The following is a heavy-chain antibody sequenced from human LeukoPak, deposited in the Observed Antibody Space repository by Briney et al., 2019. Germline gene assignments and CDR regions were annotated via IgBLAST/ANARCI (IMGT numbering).Heavy chain of an antibody. D-gene: IGHD6-25*01. CDR3: ARAAVSLQYYYYYYYMDV. J-gene: IGHJ6*03. Sequence: QTSETLSLTCTVSGGSISSSSYYWGWIRQPPGKGLEWIGYIYYSGSTNYNPSLKSRVTISVDTSKNQFSLKLSSVTAADTAVYYCARAAVSLQYYYYYYYMDVWGKGTTVTVSS. CDR2: IYYSGST. V-gene: IGHV4-61*05. CDR1: GGSISSSSYY.